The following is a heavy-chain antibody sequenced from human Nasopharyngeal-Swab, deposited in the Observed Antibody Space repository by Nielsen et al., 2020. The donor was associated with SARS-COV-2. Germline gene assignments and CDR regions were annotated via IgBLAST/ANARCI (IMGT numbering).Heavy chain of an antibody. J-gene: IGHJ4*02. Sequence: WIRQPPGKGLEWVSSISSSSSYIYYADSVKGRFTISRDNAKNSLYLQMNSLRAEDTAVYYCARDWGVPSDYWGQGTLVTVSS. CDR3: ARDWGVPSDY. D-gene: IGHD3-16*01. CDR2: ISSSSSYI. V-gene: IGHV3-21*01.